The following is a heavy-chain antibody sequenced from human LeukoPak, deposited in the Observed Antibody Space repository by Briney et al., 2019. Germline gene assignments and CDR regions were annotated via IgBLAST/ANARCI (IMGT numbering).Heavy chain of an antibody. Sequence: GGSLRLSCAASGFTFSSYAMSWVRQAPGKGLEWVSAISGSGGSTYYADSVKGRFTISRDNSKNTLYLQMNSLRAEDTAVYYCAKDRAGEIIVVVPAAIDYWGQGTLVTVSS. CDR2: ISGSGGST. CDR3: AKDRAGEIIVVVPAAIDY. J-gene: IGHJ4*02. V-gene: IGHV3-23*01. CDR1: GFTFSSYA. D-gene: IGHD2-2*01.